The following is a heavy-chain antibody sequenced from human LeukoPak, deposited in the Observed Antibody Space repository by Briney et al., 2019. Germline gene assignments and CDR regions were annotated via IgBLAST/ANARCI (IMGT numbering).Heavy chain of an antibody. CDR1: GGSISSYY. J-gene: IGHJ5*02. CDR2: IYYTGST. D-gene: IGHD3-10*01. V-gene: IGHV4-59*01. CDR3: ASTYGSGTYYSWFDP. Sequence: KSSETLSLTCTVSGGSISSYYWNWIRQPPGKGLEWIGYIYYTGSTNYNPSLKSRVTISVDTSKNQFSLKLSSVSAADTAVYYCASTYGSGTYYSWFDPWGQGTLVTVSS.